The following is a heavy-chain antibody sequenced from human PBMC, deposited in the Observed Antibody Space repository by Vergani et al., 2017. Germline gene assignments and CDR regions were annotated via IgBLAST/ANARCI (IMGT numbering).Heavy chain of an antibody. CDR1: GFTVSSNY. J-gene: IGHJ4*02. Sequence: EVQLVESGGGLIQPGGSLRLSCAASGFTVSSNYMSWVRQAPGKGLEWVSGISWNSGSIGYADSVKGRFTISRDNAKNSLYLQMNSLRAEDTAVYYCARHIVVVTAMETFDYWGQGSLVTVSS. CDR2: SWNSGSI. D-gene: IGHD2-21*02. CDR3: ARHIVVVTAMETFDY. V-gene: IGHV3-66*03.